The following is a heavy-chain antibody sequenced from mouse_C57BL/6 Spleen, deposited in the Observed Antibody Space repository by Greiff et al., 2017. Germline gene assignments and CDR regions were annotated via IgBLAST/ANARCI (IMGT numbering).Heavy chain of an antibody. Sequence: EVQLQESGAELVKPGASVKLSCTASGFTFKDYYMHWVKQRPEQGLEWIGRIDPEDGETKYAPKFKGKATITADTSSNTAYLQLSSLTSEDTAVYYCARASAVALDYWGKGTTLTGAS. CDR2: IDPEDGET. CDR3: ARASAVALDY. CDR1: GFTFKDYY. D-gene: IGHD1-1*01. V-gene: IGHV14-2*01. J-gene: IGHJ2*01.